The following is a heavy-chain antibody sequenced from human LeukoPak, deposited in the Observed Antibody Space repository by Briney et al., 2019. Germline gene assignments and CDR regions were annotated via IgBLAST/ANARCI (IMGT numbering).Heavy chain of an antibody. CDR1: GGSISSYY. Sequence: SETLSLTCTVSGGSISSYYWSWLRQPPGKGLEWIGYIYYSGSTNYNPSLKSRITISVDTSKNQFSLKLSSVTAADTAVYYCARIEDYGGNSVNYWGQGTLVTVSS. J-gene: IGHJ4*02. CDR2: IYYSGST. CDR3: ARIEDYGGNSVNY. V-gene: IGHV4-59*01. D-gene: IGHD4-23*01.